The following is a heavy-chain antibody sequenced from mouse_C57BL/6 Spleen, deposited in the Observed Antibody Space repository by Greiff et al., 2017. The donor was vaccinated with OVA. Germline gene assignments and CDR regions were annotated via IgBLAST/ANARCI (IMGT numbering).Heavy chain of an antibody. CDR2: IRNKANGNTT. CDR3: ASPNYYGSSLQFAY. CDR1: GFTFTDYY. V-gene: IGHV7-3*01. D-gene: IGHD1-1*01. J-gene: IGHJ3*01. Sequence: EVKLVESGGGLVQPGGSLSLSCAASGFTFTDYYMSWVRQPPGKELEWLGFIRNKANGNTTEYSASVKGRFTISRNNSQSILYLQMNALSAEDMATYSCASPNYYGSSLQFAYWGQGTLVTVSA.